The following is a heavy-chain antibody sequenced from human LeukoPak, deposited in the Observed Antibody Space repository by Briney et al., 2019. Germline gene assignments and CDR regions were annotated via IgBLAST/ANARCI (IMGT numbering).Heavy chain of an antibody. D-gene: IGHD6-13*01. CDR3: ASSVRSRWDAPNDAFDI. V-gene: IGHV3-64*01. J-gene: IGHJ3*02. Sequence: GGSLRLSCAASGFTFSSYAMHWARQAPGKGLEYVSAISSNGGSTYYANSVKGRFTISRDNSKNTLYLQMGSLRAEDMAVYYCASSVRSRWDAPNDAFDIWGQGTMVTVSS. CDR1: GFTFSSYA. CDR2: ISSNGGST.